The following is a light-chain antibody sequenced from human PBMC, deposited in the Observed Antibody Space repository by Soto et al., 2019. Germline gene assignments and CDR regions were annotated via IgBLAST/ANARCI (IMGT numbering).Light chain of an antibody. CDR2: GVS. Sequence: EIVMTQSPYTLSLSIGDRVTISCRASQTVSGYLAWYQQQPGKAPRLLIFGVSTMASGIPYRFSGSGSGTYFNLTISRLRPDDFAAYYCQQYKVSPYTFGQGTKLDIK. J-gene: IGKJ2*01. CDR3: QQYKVSPYT. V-gene: IGKV3D-15*01. CDR1: QTVSGY.